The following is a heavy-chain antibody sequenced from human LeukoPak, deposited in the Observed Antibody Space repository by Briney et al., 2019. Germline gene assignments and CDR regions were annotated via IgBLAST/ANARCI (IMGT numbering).Heavy chain of an antibody. CDR2: ISNSGDST. D-gene: IGHD4/OR15-4a*01. V-gene: IGHV3-23*01. Sequence: GGSLRLSCAVSGLTFSNYAMSWVRQAPGKGLDWVSTISNSGDSTYYADSVKGRFAVSRDNSKNTVYLQLNRLSAEDTAVYYCYGEGYWGQGTLVTISS. CDR1: GLTFSNYA. J-gene: IGHJ4*02. CDR3: YGEGY.